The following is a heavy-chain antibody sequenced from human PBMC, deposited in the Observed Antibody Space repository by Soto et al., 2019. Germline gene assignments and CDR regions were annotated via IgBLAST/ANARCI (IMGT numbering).Heavy chain of an antibody. CDR3: AREYRDIVGETTLLEFDY. CDR1: GLTFTNYA. CDR2: IIGSGGGT. Sequence: GGSLRLSCAASGLTFTNYAMTWVRQAPGKGLEWVSTIIGSGGGTYYADSVKGRFTISRDNSKNTLYLQMKSLRAEDTAVYYCAREYRDIVGETTLLEFDYWGQGTLVTVS. V-gene: IGHV3-23*01. J-gene: IGHJ4*02. D-gene: IGHD1-26*01.